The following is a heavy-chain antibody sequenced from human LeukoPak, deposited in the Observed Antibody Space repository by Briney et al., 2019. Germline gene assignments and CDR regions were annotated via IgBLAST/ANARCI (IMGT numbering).Heavy chain of an antibody. J-gene: IGHJ6*04. D-gene: IGHD2-15*01. CDR1: GGSFSGYY. CDR3: ARRSTRYYYYYGMDV. CDR2: TNHSGST. Sequence: SETLSLTCAVYGGSFSGYYWSWIRQPPGKGLEWIGETNHSGSTNYNPSLKSRVTISVDTSKNQFSLKLSSVTAADTAVYYCARRSTRYYYYYGMDVRGKGTTVTVSS. V-gene: IGHV4-34*01.